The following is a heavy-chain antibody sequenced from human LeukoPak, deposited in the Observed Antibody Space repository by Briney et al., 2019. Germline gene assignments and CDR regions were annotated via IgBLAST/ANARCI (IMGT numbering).Heavy chain of an antibody. D-gene: IGHD3-22*01. CDR2: ISWNSGSI. CDR1: GFTFDDYA. V-gene: IGHV3-9*01. J-gene: IGHJ4*02. CDR3: AKTSGPYYYDSSGPFDY. Sequence: PGRSLRLSCAASGFTFDDYAMHWVRQAPGKGLEWVSGISWNSGSIGYADSVKGRLTISRDNAKNSLYLQMNSLRAEDTALYYCAKTSGPYYYDSSGPFDYWGQGTLVTVSS.